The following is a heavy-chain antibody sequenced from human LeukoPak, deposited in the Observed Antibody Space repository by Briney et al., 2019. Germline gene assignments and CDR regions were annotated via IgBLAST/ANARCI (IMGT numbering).Heavy chain of an antibody. CDR2: ISSSSSSI. CDR3: ARDRGTYGGYYFDY. Sequence: GGSLRLSCAASGFTFSSYSMNWVRQAPGKGLEWVSYISSSSSSIYYADSVKGRFTISRDNAKNSLYLQMNSLRAEDTAVYYCARDRGTYGGYYFDYWGQGTLVTVSS. D-gene: IGHD1-26*01. J-gene: IGHJ4*02. V-gene: IGHV3-48*04. CDR1: GFTFSSYS.